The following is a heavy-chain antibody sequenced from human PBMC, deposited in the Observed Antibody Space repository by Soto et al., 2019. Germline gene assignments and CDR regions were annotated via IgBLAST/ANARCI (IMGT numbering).Heavy chain of an antibody. V-gene: IGHV3-23*01. D-gene: IGHD6-6*01. J-gene: IGHJ6*02. Sequence: GVSLRLSCAASGFTFSSYAMSWVRQAPGKGLEWVSAISGSGGSTYYADSVKGRFTISRDNSKNTLYLQMNSLRAEDTAVYYCAKDLPYSSSSNLIYYYYGMDVWGQGTTVTVSS. CDR3: AKDLPYSSSSNLIYYYYGMDV. CDR1: GFTFSSYA. CDR2: ISGSGGST.